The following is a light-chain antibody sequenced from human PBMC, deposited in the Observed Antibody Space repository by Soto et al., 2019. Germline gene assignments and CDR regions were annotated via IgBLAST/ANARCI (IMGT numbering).Light chain of an antibody. V-gene: IGLV7-46*01. CDR1: TGAVTSGHY. CDR3: LLSYSGARV. Sequence: QAVVTQEPSLTVSPGGTVTLTCGSSTGAVTSGHYPYWFQQKPGQAPRTLVYNTSDKYSWAPARFSGSLLGGKAALTLSGAQPEDEAEYYCLLSYSGARVFGGGTKLTVL. CDR2: NTS. J-gene: IGLJ3*02.